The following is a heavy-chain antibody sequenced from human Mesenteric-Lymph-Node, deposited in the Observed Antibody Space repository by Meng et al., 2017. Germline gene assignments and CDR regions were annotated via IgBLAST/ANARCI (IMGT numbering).Heavy chain of an antibody. CDR2: INAGNGNT. V-gene: IGHV1-3*01. CDR1: GYTFTSYA. J-gene: IGHJ6*02. D-gene: IGHD5-18*01. Sequence: ASVKVSCKASGYTFTSYAMHWVRQAPGQRLEWMGWINAGNGNTNYAQKLQGRVTMTTDTSTSTAYMELRSLRSDDTAVYYCARVALGIQLWTLVYGMDVWGQGTTVTVSS. CDR3: ARVALGIQLWTLVYGMDV.